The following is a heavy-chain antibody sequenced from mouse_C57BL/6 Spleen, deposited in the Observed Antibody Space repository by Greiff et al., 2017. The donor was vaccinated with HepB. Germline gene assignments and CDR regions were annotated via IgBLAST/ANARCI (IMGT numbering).Heavy chain of an antibody. Sequence: VQLQQPGAELVKPGASVKMSCKASGYTFTSYWITWVKQRPGQGLEWIGDIYPGSGSTNYNEKFKSKATLTVDTSSSTAYMQLSSLTSEDSAVYYCARSRVYGSSPFDYWGQGTTLTVSS. CDR3: ARSRVYGSSPFDY. CDR1: GYTFTSYW. V-gene: IGHV1-55*01. CDR2: IYPGSGST. D-gene: IGHD1-1*01. J-gene: IGHJ2*01.